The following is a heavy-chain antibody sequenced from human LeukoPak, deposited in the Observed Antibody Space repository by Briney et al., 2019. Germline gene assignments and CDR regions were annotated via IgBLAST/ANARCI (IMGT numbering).Heavy chain of an antibody. Sequence: SETLSLTCTVSGGTINTNNYWGWIRQPPGMGLDWVGTIHYSANPYYHPSPKSRLTISIDPSKNQFLLRLSPCIAAATAVYYGVRLSGSNYSPVEYWGQGTLVTVSS. J-gene: IGHJ4*02. CDR3: VRLSGSNYSPVEY. CDR2: IHYSANP. D-gene: IGHD1-26*01. CDR1: GGTINTNNY. V-gene: IGHV4-39*01.